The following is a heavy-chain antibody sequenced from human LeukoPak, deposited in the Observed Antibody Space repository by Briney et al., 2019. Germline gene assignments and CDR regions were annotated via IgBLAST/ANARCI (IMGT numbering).Heavy chain of an antibody. Sequence: ASVKVSCKASGGTFSSYAISWVRQAPGQGLEWMGGIIPIFGTANYAQKFQGRVTITADESTSTAYMELSSLRSEDTAVYYCARDRGSQWELPRLGYFDYWGQGTLVAVSS. J-gene: IGHJ4*02. CDR2: IIPIFGTA. D-gene: IGHD1-26*01. CDR3: ARDRGSQWELPRLGYFDY. V-gene: IGHV1-69*13. CDR1: GGTFSSYA.